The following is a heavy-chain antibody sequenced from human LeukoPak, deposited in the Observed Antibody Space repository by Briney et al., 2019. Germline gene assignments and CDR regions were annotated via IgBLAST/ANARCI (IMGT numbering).Heavy chain of an antibody. CDR2: IWFDGSKR. V-gene: IGHV3-33*01. CDR3: ARCTGGSCVFDY. CDR1: GITFSTYG. Sequence: PGGSLRLSCAASGITFSTYGMHWVRQAPGKGLEWVALIWFDGSKRYYGDSLKGRFTVSRDNSKNTLYLQVDSLRAEDTAVYYCARCTGGSCVFDYWGQGTLVTVSS. D-gene: IGHD2-8*02. J-gene: IGHJ4*02.